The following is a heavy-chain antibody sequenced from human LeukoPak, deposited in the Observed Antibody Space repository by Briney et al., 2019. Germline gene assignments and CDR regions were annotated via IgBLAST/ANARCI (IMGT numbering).Heavy chain of an antibody. J-gene: IGHJ3*02. V-gene: IGHV3-23*01. Sequence: GGSLRLSCAASGFTFSSYAMTWVRQAPGKGLEWVSAISGSGGSTYYADSVKGRFTISRDNSKNTLYLQMNSLRAEDTAVYYCARSGSSSSIRYAFDIWGQGTMVTVSS. D-gene: IGHD6-6*01. CDR1: GFTFSSYA. CDR3: ARSGSSSSIRYAFDI. CDR2: ISGSGGST.